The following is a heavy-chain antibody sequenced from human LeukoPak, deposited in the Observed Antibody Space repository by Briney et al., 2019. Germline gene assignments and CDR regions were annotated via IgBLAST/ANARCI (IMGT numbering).Heavy chain of an antibody. Sequence: SETLSLTCSVSGYSIRSGYHWAWFRQAPGKGLEWMGSIYQSGSTYDNLSLKSRVTLSVDTSRNQFSLKLTSVTAADTAVYYCARAREQQLVRGNWVWGSHYYYIDVWGKGTTVTISS. CDR2: IYQSGST. V-gene: IGHV4-38-2*02. J-gene: IGHJ6*03. CDR3: ARAREQQLVRGNWVWGSHYYYIDV. CDR1: GYSIRSGYH. D-gene: IGHD6-13*01.